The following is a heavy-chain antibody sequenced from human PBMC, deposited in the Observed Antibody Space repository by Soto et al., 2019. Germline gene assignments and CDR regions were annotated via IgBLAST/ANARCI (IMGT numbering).Heavy chain of an antibody. Sequence: GASVKVSCKASGGTFSSYAISWVRQAPGQGLEWMGGIIPIFGTANYAQKFQGRVTITADESTSTAYMELSSLRSEDTAVYYCARDQITIFGVVITYYYGMDVWGQGTTVTVSS. V-gene: IGHV1-69*13. CDR2: IIPIFGTA. CDR3: ARDQITIFGVVITYYYGMDV. J-gene: IGHJ6*02. D-gene: IGHD3-3*01. CDR1: GGTFSSYA.